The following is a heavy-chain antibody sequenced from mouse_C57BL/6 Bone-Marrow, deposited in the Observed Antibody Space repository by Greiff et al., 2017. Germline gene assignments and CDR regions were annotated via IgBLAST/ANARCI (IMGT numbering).Heavy chain of an antibody. CDR3: ARRGTTVVAVDY. Sequence: EVQVVESGGGLVQPGGSLKLSCAASGFTFSDYYMYWVRQTPEKRLEWVAYISNGGGSTYYPDTVKGRFTINRDNAKNTLYMQMSRLKSEDTAMYYCARRGTTVVAVDYWGQGTSVTVSA. D-gene: IGHD1-1*01. J-gene: IGHJ4*01. CDR2: ISNGGGST. V-gene: IGHV5-12*01. CDR1: GFTFSDYY.